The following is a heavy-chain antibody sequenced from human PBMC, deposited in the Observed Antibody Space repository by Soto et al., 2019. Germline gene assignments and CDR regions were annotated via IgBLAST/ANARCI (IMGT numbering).Heavy chain of an antibody. V-gene: IGHV3-23*01. CDR1: GFTFSSYA. CDR2: ISGSGGST. D-gene: IGHD3-3*01. J-gene: IGHJ4*02. Sequence: LRLSFAASGFTFSSYAMSWVRQAPGKGLEWVSAISGSGGSTYYADSVKGRFTISRDNSKNTLYLQMNSLRAEDTAVYYCAKVYDFWSGYSDYWGQGTLVTVSS. CDR3: AKVYDFWSGYSDY.